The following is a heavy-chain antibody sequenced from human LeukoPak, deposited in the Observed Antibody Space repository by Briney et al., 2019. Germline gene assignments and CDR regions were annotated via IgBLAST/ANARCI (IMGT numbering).Heavy chain of an antibody. CDR3: ARLYGNDAFDI. D-gene: IGHD2-2*02. Sequence: SETLSLTCTVSGGSNSSYYWSWIRQPPGKGLEWIGYIYYSGSTNYNPSLESRVTISVDTSKNQFSLKLSSVTAADTALYYCARLYGNDAFDIWGQGTMVTVSS. V-gene: IGHV4-59*08. J-gene: IGHJ3*02. CDR1: GGSNSSYY. CDR2: IYYSGST.